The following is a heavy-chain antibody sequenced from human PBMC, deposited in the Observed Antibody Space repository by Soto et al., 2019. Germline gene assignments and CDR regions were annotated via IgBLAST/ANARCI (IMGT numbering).Heavy chain of an antibody. Sequence: SETLSLTCTVSGGSISSYYWSWIRQPPGKGLEWIGYIYYSGSTNYNPSLKSRVTISVDTSKNQFSLKLSSVTAADTAVYYCAREGPIDAFDIWGQGTMVTVSS. CDR3: AREGPIDAFDI. CDR2: IYYSGST. J-gene: IGHJ3*02. CDR1: GGSISSYY. V-gene: IGHV4-59*01.